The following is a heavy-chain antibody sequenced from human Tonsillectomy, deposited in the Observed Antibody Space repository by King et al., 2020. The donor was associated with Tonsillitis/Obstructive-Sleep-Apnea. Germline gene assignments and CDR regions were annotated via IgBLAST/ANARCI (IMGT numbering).Heavy chain of an antibody. Sequence: VQLVESGAEVKKPGESLKISCKGSGYIFTSYWIGWVRQMSGKGLEWMGIIYPGDTDTEYSPSFKGQVTISADKSISTAYLQWSSLKASDTAIYYCATIECSSSNFHDYYFYYYVDVWGKGTTVTVSS. CDR2: IYPGDTDT. D-gene: IGHD2-2*01. J-gene: IGHJ6*03. CDR1: GYIFTSYW. V-gene: IGHV5-51*01. CDR3: ATIECSSSNFHDYYFYYYVDV.